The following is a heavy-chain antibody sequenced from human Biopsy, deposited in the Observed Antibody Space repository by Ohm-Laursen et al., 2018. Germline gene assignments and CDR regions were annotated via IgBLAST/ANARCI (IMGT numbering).Heavy chain of an antibody. J-gene: IGHJ6*02. CDR3: ARVDRSSLWNGPDYFYGLDV. CDR2: INRDRNEK. CDR1: GSAFSSSW. D-gene: IGHD3-3*01. Sequence: SLRLSCSASGSAFSSSWMTWVRQAPGKGLEWVANINRDRNEKFYVDSVKGRFTISRDNAKTSLFLQMNSLRPEDTAVYYCARVDRSSLWNGPDYFYGLDVWGQGTAVTVSS. V-gene: IGHV3-7*01.